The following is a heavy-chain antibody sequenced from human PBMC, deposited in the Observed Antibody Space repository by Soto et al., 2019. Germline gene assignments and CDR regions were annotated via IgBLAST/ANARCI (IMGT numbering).Heavy chain of an antibody. CDR2: ILPVFQTT. J-gene: IGHJ4*02. CDR3: ARDQYRHGSGSYYVTGWDS. D-gene: IGHD3-10*01. V-gene: IGHV1-69*01. CDR1: GGTFSTHE. Sequence: QVQLVQSGAEVKEPGSSVKVSCKTSGGTFSTHEFSLVRQAPGQGLEWMGGILPVFQTTKYAQNFQDRVTTTADESTSTAYMGLSSLRSADTAMYYCARDQYRHGSGSYYVTGWDSWGQRTQVTVSS.